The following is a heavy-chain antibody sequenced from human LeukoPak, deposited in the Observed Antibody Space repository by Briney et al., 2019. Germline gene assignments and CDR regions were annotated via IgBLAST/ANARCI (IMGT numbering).Heavy chain of an antibody. D-gene: IGHD1-26*01. V-gene: IGHV3-7*01. Sequence: GGSLRLSCAASGFTFSSYWMSWVRQAPGKGLEWVTNIKQDGSEKYYVDSAKGRFTISRDNAKNSLYLQMNSLRAEDTAVYYCARDPSGSAPSGYSDYWGQGTLVTVSS. J-gene: IGHJ4*02. CDR1: GFTFSSYW. CDR3: ARDPSGSAPSGYSDY. CDR2: IKQDGSEK.